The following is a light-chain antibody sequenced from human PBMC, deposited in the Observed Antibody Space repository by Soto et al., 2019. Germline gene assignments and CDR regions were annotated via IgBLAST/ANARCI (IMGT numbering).Light chain of an antibody. CDR2: DAS. J-gene: IGKJ1*01. CDR3: QHYNSYSEA. CDR1: QSVSSN. V-gene: IGKV3-15*01. Sequence: EIVMTQSPATLSVTPGERATLSCRASQSVSSNLVWYQQKPGQAPRLLIYDASIRATGIPARFSGSGSGTEFTLTISSLQSEDYAIYYCQHYNSYSEAFGQGTEV.